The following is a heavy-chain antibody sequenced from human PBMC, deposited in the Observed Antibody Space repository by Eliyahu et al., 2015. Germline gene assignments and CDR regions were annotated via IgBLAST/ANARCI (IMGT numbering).Heavy chain of an antibody. Sequence: EEQLVESGGGLALSGQFLRLSCAASGFSLNNYAMNWVRQAPGKGLEWVAAMDNVGISTYYADSVKGRFTISRDNSKNTLHLHMSGLQDDDTAVYFCARGVGNTVANWYFGLWGRGSLVTVSS. CDR1: GFSLNNYA. V-gene: IGHV3-23*05. J-gene: IGHJ2*01. CDR2: MDNVGIST. D-gene: IGHD4-23*01. CDR3: ARGVGNTVANWYFGL.